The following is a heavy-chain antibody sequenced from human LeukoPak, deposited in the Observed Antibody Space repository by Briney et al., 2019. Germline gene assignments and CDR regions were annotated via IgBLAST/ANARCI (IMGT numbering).Heavy chain of an antibody. CDR3: ARDDYNTLGYNFHH. Sequence: PGGSLRLSCAASGFTFSSYSMNWVRQAPGKGLEWVSSISSSSSYIYYADSVKGRFTISRDNAKNSLYLQMNGLRPEDTAFYYCARDDYNTLGYNFHHWGQGTLVTVSS. V-gene: IGHV3-21*04. CDR2: ISSSSSYI. D-gene: IGHD3-16*01. CDR1: GFTFSSYS. J-gene: IGHJ1*01.